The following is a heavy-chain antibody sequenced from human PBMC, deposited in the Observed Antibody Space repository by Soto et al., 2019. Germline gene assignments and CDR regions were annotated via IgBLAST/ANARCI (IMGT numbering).Heavy chain of an antibody. Sequence: QVQLQESGPVLVKPSQTLSLTCTVSGGSISRGAYYWNWIRQHPGKGLEWIGHIYYNGVTYYNPSLKGRVSISLDTSKSQSSLNLTSVTAADTAVYFCARASSSPRFDYWGQGTLVTVSS. D-gene: IGHD6-13*01. CDR1: GGSISRGAYY. V-gene: IGHV4-31*03. J-gene: IGHJ4*02. CDR3: ARASSSPRFDY. CDR2: IYYNGVT.